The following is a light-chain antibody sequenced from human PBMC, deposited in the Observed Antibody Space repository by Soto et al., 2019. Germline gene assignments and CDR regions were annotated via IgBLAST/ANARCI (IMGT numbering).Light chain of an antibody. CDR3: QQYYNLFT. J-gene: IGKJ3*01. CDR1: QDISNY. CDR2: DAS. Sequence: DLQMTQSPSSLSASVGDRVTITCQASQDISNYLNWYQQKPGKAPKLLIYDASNLETGVPSRFSGCGSETDFTSTISRLQPEDFGTYYCQQYYNLFTFGPGTKVDI. V-gene: IGKV1-33*01.